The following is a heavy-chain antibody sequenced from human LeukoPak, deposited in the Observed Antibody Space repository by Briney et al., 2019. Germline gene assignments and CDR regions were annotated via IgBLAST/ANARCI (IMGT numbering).Heavy chain of an antibody. D-gene: IGHD5-12*01. CDR1: GGSISSYY. J-gene: IGHJ4*02. V-gene: IGHV4-59*08. CDR2: IYYSGST. CDR3: ARASGYDPYYFDY. Sequence: PSETLSLTCTVSGGSISSYYWSWIRQPPGKGLEWIGYIYYSGSTNYNPSLKSRVTISVDTSKNQFSLKLSPVTAADTAVYYCARASGYDPYYFDYWGQGTLVTVSS.